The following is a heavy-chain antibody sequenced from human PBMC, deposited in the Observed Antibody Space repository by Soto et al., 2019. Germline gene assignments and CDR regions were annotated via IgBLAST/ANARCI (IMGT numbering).Heavy chain of an antibody. V-gene: IGHV4-59*08. D-gene: IGHD5-12*01. CDR2: IYYSGST. Sequence: PSETLSLTCTVSGGSISSYYWSWVRQPPGKGLEWIGYIYYSGSTNYNPSLKSRVTISVDTSKNQFSLKLSSVTAADTAVYYCARHGSGGYSGYDFEYTFDYWGQGTLVTVSS. CDR3: ARHGSGGYSGYDFEYTFDY. J-gene: IGHJ4*02. CDR1: GGSISSYY.